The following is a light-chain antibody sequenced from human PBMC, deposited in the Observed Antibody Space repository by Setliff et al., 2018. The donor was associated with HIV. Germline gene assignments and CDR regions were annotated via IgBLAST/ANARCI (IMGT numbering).Light chain of an antibody. J-gene: IGLJ1*01. CDR1: SSDVGGYNY. V-gene: IGLV2-14*01. CDR3: CSLTSTSSYV. Sequence: QSALTQPASVSGSPGQSITISCTGTSSDVGGYNYVSWYQQHPGKAPKLMISDVSKRPSGVSNRFSGSKSGNTASLTISGLQAEDEADYYCCSLTSTSSYVFGTGTKVTVL. CDR2: DVS.